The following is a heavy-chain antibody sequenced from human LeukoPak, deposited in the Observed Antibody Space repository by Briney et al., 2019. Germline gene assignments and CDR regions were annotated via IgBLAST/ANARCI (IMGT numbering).Heavy chain of an antibody. D-gene: IGHD3-22*01. CDR3: ARDLYYDSSGPDY. V-gene: IGHV1-18*04. CDR2: ISAYNGNT. CDR1: GYTFTGYY. Sequence: ASVKVSCKASGYTFTGYYMHXVRQAPGXXXXXXGWISAYNGNTNYAQKLQGRVTMTTDTSTSTAYMELRSLRSDDTAVYYCARDLYYDSSGPDYWGQGTLVTVSS. J-gene: IGHJ4*02.